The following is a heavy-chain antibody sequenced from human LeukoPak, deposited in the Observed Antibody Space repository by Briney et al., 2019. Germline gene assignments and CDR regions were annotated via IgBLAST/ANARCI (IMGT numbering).Heavy chain of an antibody. CDR2: MSYSGST. CDR3: ARFYTTSQYGSGYMDV. J-gene: IGHJ6*03. CDR1: GGSISSSSCY. Sequence: SETLSLTCTVSGGSISSSSCYWGWIRQPPGKGLEWIGSMSYSGSTYYNPSLKSRVTIAVDTSKTQFSLKLSSVTAADTAVYYCARFYTTSQYGSGYMDVWGKGTTVTVSS. V-gene: IGHV4-39*01. D-gene: IGHD3-10*01.